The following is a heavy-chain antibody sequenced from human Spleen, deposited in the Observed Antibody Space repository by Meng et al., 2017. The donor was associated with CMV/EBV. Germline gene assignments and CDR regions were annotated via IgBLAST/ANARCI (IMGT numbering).Heavy chain of an antibody. Sequence: KVSCKASGYTFTSHFMQWVRQAPGQGLEWMGIIKTSDGSTDYAQKFQDRVTMTRDTSTNTVSMELSSLRSEDTAVYYCARDLIFIDYWGQGTLVTVSS. J-gene: IGHJ4*02. CDR1: GYTFTSHF. CDR3: ARDLIFIDY. D-gene: IGHD3-16*01. CDR2: IKTSDGST. V-gene: IGHV1-46*01.